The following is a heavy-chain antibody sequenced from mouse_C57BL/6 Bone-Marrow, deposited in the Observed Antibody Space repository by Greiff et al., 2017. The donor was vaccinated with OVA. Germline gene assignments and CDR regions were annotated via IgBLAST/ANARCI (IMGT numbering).Heavy chain of an antibody. V-gene: IGHV5-6*01. D-gene: IGHD1-1*01. J-gene: IGHJ2*01. Sequence: EVQLVESGGDLVKPGGSLKLSCAASGFTFSSYGMSWVRQTPDKRLEWVATISSGGSYTYYPDSVKGRFTISRDNAKNTLYLQMSSLKSEDTAMYYCARRFTTVVAFDYWGQGTTLTVSS. CDR2: ISSGGSYT. CDR1: GFTFSSYG. CDR3: ARRFTTVVAFDY.